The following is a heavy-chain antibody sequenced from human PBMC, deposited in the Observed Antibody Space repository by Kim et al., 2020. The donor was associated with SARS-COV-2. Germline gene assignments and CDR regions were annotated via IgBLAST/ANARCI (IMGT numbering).Heavy chain of an antibody. CDR3: AHSLITMVRGVIITELLFDY. V-gene: IGHV2-5*02. CDR1: GFSLSTSGVG. J-gene: IGHJ4*02. D-gene: IGHD3-10*01. Sequence: SGPTLVNPTQTLTLTCTFSGFSLSTSGVGVGWIRQPPGKALEWLALIYWDDDKRYSPSLKSRLTITKDTSKNQVVLTMTNMDPVDTATYYCAHSLITMVRGVIITELLFDYWGQGTLVTVSS. CDR2: IYWDDDK.